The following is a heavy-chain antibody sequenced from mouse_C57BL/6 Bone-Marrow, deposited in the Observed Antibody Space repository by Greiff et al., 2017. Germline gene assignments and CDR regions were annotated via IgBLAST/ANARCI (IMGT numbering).Heavy chain of an antibody. V-gene: IGHV1-15*01. CDR1: GYTFTDYE. D-gene: IGHD2-12*01. Sequence: QVQLQQSGAELVRPGASVTLSCKASGYTFTDYEMHWVKQTPVHGLEWIGAIDPETGGTAYNQKFKGKARLTADKSSSTAYMELRSLTSEDSAVYYCTRVTSGYWGQGTTLTVSS. J-gene: IGHJ2*01. CDR2: IDPETGGT. CDR3: TRVTSGY.